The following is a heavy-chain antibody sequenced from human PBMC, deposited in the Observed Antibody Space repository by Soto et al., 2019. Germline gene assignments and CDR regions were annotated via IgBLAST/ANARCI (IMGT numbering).Heavy chain of an antibody. J-gene: IGHJ3*01. CDR2: IRSNIDVATT. Sequence: EVLLVESGGGLVKPGGSLRLSCAASGFAFKYARMTWVRQAPGKGLEWVGHIRSNIDVATTAYAAPVKGRFTISRAESKNTGDLQMNSLITEDTAVYYCTTDWGSGTHYARAFDVWGQGTMVTVSS. D-gene: IGHD3-16*01. CDR1: GFAFKYAR. CDR3: TTDWGSGTHYARAFDV. V-gene: IGHV3-15*01.